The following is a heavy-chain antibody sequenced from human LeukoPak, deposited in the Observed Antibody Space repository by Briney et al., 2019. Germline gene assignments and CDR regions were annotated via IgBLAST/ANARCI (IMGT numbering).Heavy chain of an antibody. Sequence: ASVKVSCKASGYTFTSYYMRWVRQAPGQGLEWMGIINPSGGSTSYAQKFQGRVTMTRDTSTSTVYMELSSLRSEDTAVYYCARVGSQDHVLWFGDWYYYYYMDVWGKGTTVTVSS. CDR2: INPSGGST. CDR1: GYTFTSYY. J-gene: IGHJ6*03. D-gene: IGHD3-10*01. V-gene: IGHV1-46*01. CDR3: ARVGSQDHVLWFGDWYYYYYMDV.